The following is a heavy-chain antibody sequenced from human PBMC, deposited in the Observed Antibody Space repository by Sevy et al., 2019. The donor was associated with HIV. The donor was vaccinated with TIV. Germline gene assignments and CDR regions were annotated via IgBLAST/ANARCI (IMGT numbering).Heavy chain of an antibody. D-gene: IGHD5-12*01. J-gene: IGHJ4*02. V-gene: IGHV1-69*05. Sequence: ASVKVSCKASGGTFSSYAISWVRQAPGQGLEWMGGIIPIFGTANYAQKFQGRVTITTDESTSTAYMELSSLRSEDTAVYYCARGARGYSGYHSYYFDYRGQGTLVTVSS. CDR2: IIPIFGTA. CDR1: GGTFSSYA. CDR3: ARGARGYSGYHSYYFDY.